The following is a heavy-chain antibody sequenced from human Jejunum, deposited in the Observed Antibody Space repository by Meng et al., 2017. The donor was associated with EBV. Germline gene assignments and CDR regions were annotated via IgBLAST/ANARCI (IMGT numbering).Heavy chain of an antibody. CDR2: MSPDNGDT. V-gene: IGHV1-8*01. CDR1: GYTFTTHH. D-gene: IGHD5-24*01. J-gene: IGHJ4*02. Sequence: VQRVQAGAEVKKPGASVTVSCKASGYTFTTHHINWVRQATGQGLEYMGWMSPDNGDTGYAQNFQGRLTMTRDTSISTAYMELSSLTSDDTAVYYCARGDGYNLYWGQGTLVTVSS. CDR3: ARGDGYNLY.